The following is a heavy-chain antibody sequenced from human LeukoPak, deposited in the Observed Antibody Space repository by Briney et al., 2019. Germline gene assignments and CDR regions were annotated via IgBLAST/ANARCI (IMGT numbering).Heavy chain of an antibody. CDR2: INHSGST. CDR3: ARENGSGYDY. J-gene: IGHJ4*02. D-gene: IGHD3-10*01. CDR1: GGSFSGYY. V-gene: IGHV4-34*01. Sequence: SETLSLTCAVYGGSFSGYYWSWIRQPPGKGLEWIGEINHSGSTNYNPSLKSRVTISVDTSRNQFSLKLSSVTAADTAVYYCARENGSGYDYWGQGTLVTVSS.